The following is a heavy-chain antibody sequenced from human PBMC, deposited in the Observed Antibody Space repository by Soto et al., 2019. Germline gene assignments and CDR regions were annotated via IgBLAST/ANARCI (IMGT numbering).Heavy chain of an antibody. V-gene: IGHV1-46*01. CDR2: INPSGGST. D-gene: IGHD3-10*01. CDR3: AKSYGSGSLDAFDI. J-gene: IGHJ3*02. Sequence: AAPLNLARKASGYTNTIYHRHRLRKKNKQGLEWMGIINPSGGSTSYAQKFQGRVNMTRDTYTSTVYMELSSLRSEDTAVYYCAKSYGSGSLDAFDIWGQRTMVTVSS. CDR1: GYTNTIYH.